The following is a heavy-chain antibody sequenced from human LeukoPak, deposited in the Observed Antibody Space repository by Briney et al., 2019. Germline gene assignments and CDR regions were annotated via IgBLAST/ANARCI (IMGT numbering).Heavy chain of an antibody. CDR3: ARGRANWDSDFDL. D-gene: IGHD1-7*01. Sequence: SETLSHTFAVFGDTFVSRHWSWIRQSPGKGLEWLGEASHSGITNYSPSLKSRISISVDTSKDQFSLKLASVTAADTAIYYCARGRANWDSDFDLWGQGPLVTVSS. V-gene: IGHV4-34*01. J-gene: IGHJ4*02. CDR2: ASHSGIT. CDR1: GDTFVSRH.